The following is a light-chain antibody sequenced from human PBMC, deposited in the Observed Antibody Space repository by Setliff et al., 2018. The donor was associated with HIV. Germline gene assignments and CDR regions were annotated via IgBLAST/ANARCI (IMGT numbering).Light chain of an antibody. J-gene: IGKJ1*01. CDR2: WAS. CDR3: QQYYSTSGT. CDR1: QSVLYSSDNKNY. V-gene: IGKV4-1*01. Sequence: DIVMTQSPDSLAVSLGERATINCKSSQSVLYSSDNKNYLAWYQQKPGQPPKLLIYWASTRESGVPDRFSGSGSGTDFTLTISNLQAEDVAVYYCQQYYSTSGTFGQGTK.